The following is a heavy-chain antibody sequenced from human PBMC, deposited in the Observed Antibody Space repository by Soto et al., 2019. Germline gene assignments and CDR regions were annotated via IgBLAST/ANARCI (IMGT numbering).Heavy chain of an antibody. Sequence: GGSLRLSCAASGFTFSSYAMSWVRQAPGKGLEWVSAISGSGGSTYYADSVKGRFTISRDNSKNTLYLQMNSLRAEDTAVYYCAKDPRHQYYYDSSGYSSAIDIWGEGTMVTV. CDR3: AKDPRHQYYYDSSGYSSAIDI. J-gene: IGHJ3*02. V-gene: IGHV3-23*01. CDR1: GFTFSSYA. CDR2: ISGSGGST. D-gene: IGHD3-22*01.